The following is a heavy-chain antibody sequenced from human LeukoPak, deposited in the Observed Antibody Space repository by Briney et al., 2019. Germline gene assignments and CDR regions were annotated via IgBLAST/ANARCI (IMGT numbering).Heavy chain of an antibody. CDR2: IMPLFGTA. Sequence: SVKVSCKTSGGTFNNSAISWVRQAPGQGLEWLGGIMPLFGTAGYAQKFQGRVTITKDESTRTVYLELTSLTSDDTAVYYCARDVHGDYGSSWFDPWGQGTLVSVSS. J-gene: IGHJ5*02. V-gene: IGHV1-69*05. CDR3: ARDVHGDYGSSWFDP. D-gene: IGHD4-17*01. CDR1: GGTFNNSA.